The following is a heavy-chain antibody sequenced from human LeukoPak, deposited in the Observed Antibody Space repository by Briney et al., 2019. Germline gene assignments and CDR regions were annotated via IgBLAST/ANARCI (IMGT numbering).Heavy chain of an antibody. Sequence: GGSLRLSCVVSGFTFSVYGMYWVRQAPGKGLEWVAYIQHDGRNKYYADSVKGRFTISRDKSNDTLYLQMNSLRAEDTAVYYCAKPRPGNYPQPNDYWGQGTLITVSS. CDR1: GFTFSVYG. J-gene: IGHJ4*02. V-gene: IGHV3-30*02. CDR2: IQHDGRNK. D-gene: IGHD3-10*01. CDR3: AKPRPGNYPQPNDY.